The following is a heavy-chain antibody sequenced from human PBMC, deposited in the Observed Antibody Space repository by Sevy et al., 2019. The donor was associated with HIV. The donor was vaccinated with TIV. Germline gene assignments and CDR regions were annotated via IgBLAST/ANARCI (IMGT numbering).Heavy chain of an antibody. CDR3: AKGRTSIEEFDY. CDR1: GFTFSNYV. V-gene: IGHV3-23*01. CDR2: ISGSGVNT. Sequence: GGSLRLSCAASGFTFSNYVMSWVRQAPGKGLEWVSVISGSGVNTYYADSVKGRFTISRDNSKNTLYLQMNSLRAEDTAIYYCAKGRTSIEEFDYWGQGTLVTVSS. J-gene: IGHJ4*02.